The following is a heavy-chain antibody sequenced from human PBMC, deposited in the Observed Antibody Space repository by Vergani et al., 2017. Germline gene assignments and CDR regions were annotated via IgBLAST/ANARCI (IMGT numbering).Heavy chain of an antibody. Sequence: QVQLQESSPGLVKPSETLSLTCTVSGGSISSFYWSWIRQPPGKGLEWIGYISYSGGTNYNPSLKSRVTISVDTSKNQFSLKLSSVTAADTAVYYCARWSRRSGYYVGSPAFDIWGQRTMVTVSS. V-gene: IGHV4-59*12. J-gene: IGHJ3*02. CDR2: ISYSGGT. CDR1: GGSISSFY. CDR3: ARWSRRSGYYVGSPAFDI. D-gene: IGHD3-3*01.